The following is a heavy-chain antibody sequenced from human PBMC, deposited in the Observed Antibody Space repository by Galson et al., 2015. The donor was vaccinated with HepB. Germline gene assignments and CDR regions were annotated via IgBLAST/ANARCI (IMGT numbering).Heavy chain of an antibody. V-gene: IGHV5-51*01. CDR3: ARALAAAAGGHGLGGMDV. Sequence: QSGAEVKKPGESLKISCKGSGYSFTSYWVGWVRQMPGKGLEWMGIIYPGDSDTRYSPSFQGQVTISADKSISTAYLQWSSLKASDTAMYYCARALAAAAGGHGLGGMDVWGQGTTVTVSS. J-gene: IGHJ6*02. CDR1: GYSFTSYW. D-gene: IGHD6-13*01. CDR2: IYPGDSDT.